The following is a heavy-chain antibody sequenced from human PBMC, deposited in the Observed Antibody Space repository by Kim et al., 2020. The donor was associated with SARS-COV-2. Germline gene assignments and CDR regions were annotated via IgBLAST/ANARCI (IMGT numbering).Heavy chain of an antibody. D-gene: IGHD5-18*01. V-gene: IGHV4-34*01. Sequence: SETLSLTCAVYGGSFSGYYWSWIRQPPGKGLEWIGEINHSGSTNYNPSLKSRVTISVDTSKNQFSLKLSSVTAADTAVYYCARGRGIQLWYTPHYYYGMDVWGQGTTVTVSS. CDR3: ARGRGIQLWYTPHYYYGMDV. CDR1: GGSFSGYY. CDR2: INHSGST. J-gene: IGHJ6*02.